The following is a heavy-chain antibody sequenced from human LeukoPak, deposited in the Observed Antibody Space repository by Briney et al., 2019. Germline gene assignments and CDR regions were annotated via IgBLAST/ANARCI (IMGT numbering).Heavy chain of an antibody. D-gene: IGHD6-6*01. J-gene: IGHJ6*02. CDR3: AKDRRAARTKDYYYYGMDV. V-gene: IGHV3-30*18. CDR1: GFTFSSYG. CDR2: ISYDGSNK. Sequence: GGSLRPSCAASGFTFSSYGMHWVRQAPGKGLEWVAVISYDGSNKYYADSVKGRFTISRDNSKNTLYLQVNSLRAEDTAVYYCAKDRRAARTKDYYYYGMDVWGQGTTVTVSS.